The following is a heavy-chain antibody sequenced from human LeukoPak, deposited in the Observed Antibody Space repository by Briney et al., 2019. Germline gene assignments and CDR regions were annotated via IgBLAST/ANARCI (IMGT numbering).Heavy chain of an antibody. J-gene: IGHJ3*02. Sequence: GASVKVSCKASGGTFISYTISWVRQAPGQGLEWMGRIIPIFGTANYAQKFQGRVTITTDESTSTAYMELSSLRSEDTAVYYCARDPIDMVRGVPRGAFDIWGQGTMVTVSS. V-gene: IGHV1-69*05. CDR3: ARDPIDMVRGVPRGAFDI. CDR1: GGTFISYT. D-gene: IGHD3-10*01. CDR2: IIPIFGTA.